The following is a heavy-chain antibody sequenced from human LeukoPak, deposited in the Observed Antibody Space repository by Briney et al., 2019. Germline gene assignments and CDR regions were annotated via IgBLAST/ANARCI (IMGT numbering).Heavy chain of an antibody. CDR1: GGSISSRGYY. CDR2: IYYSGIT. J-gene: IGHJ4*02. Sequence: SETLSLTCTVSGGSISSRGYYWGWIRQPPGKGLEWIGSIYYSGITHNNPSLKSRVTISVDTSKNQFSLKLSSVSAADTAVYYCARHGSGSSSSWYDYWGQGTLVTVSS. V-gene: IGHV4-39*01. D-gene: IGHD6-13*01. CDR3: ARHGSGSSSSWYDY.